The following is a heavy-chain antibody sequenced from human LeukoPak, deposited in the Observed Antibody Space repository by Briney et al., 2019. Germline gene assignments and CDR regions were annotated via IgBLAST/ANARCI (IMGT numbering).Heavy chain of an antibody. V-gene: IGHV3-30-3*01. CDR1: GFTFSSYA. CDR3: ARDRGYCSSTSCYYPFDP. J-gene: IGHJ5*02. Sequence: PGGSLRLSCAASGFTFSSYAMHWVRQAPGKGLEWVAVISYDGSNKYYADSVKGRFTISRDNSKNTLYLQMNSLRAEDTAVYYCARDRGYCSSTSCYYPFDPWGQGTLVTVSS. CDR2: ISYDGSNK. D-gene: IGHD2-2*01.